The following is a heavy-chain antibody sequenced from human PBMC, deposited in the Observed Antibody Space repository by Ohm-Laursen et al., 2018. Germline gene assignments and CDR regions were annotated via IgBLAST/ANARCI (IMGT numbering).Heavy chain of an antibody. D-gene: IGHD3-16*01. J-gene: IGHJ4*02. CDR3: ARADVRRLDY. V-gene: IGHV1-8*01. CDR2: MNPNSGNT. CDR1: GYTFTSYD. Sequence: ASVKVSCNASGYTFTSYDINWVRQATGQGLEWLGWMNPNSGNTGYAQKFQDRVTMTSNTSISTAYMELSSLESEDTAVYYCARADVRRLDYWGQGTLVTVSS.